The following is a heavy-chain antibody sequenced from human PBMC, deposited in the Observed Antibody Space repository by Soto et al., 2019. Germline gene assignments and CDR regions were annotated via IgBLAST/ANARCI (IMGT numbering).Heavy chain of an antibody. D-gene: IGHD6-19*01. J-gene: IGHJ4*02. CDR1: GGTFSSYT. CDR3: ARVHSSGWIDY. CDR2: IIPILGIA. V-gene: IGHV1-69*02. Sequence: ASVKVSCKASGGTFSSYTISWVRQAPGQGLEWMGRIIPILGIANYAQKFQGRVTITADKSTSTAYMELSSLRSEDTAVYYCARVHSSGWIDYWGQGTLVTVSS.